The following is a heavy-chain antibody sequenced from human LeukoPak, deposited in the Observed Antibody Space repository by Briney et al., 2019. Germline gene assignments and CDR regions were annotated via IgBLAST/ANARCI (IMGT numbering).Heavy chain of an antibody. CDR1: GYSFTNYW. D-gene: IGHD5-12*01. CDR2: ICPGDSHT. Sequence: GESLKISCKGSGYSFTNYWVGWVRQMPGKGLEWMGIICPGDSHTRYSPSFQGQVTISADRSITTAYLQWSSLKASDTAMYFCARPAGWSSGYHYFDYWGQGTLVTVSS. V-gene: IGHV5-51*01. CDR3: ARPAGWSSGYHYFDY. J-gene: IGHJ4*02.